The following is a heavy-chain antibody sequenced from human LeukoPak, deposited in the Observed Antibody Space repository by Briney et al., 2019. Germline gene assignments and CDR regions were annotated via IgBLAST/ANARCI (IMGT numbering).Heavy chain of an antibody. CDR3: ARGYCSGGSCYFAGRMRFDP. V-gene: IGHV3-53*01. Sequence: PGGSLRLSCAASGFTVSSNYMSWVRQAPGKGLEWVSVLYSDGTTYYADSVKGRFTISRDNSKNMLSLQMNSLRADDTAVYYCARGYCSGGSCYFAGRMRFDPWGQGTLVTVSS. J-gene: IGHJ5*02. D-gene: IGHD2-15*01. CDR1: GFTVSSNY. CDR2: LYSDGTT.